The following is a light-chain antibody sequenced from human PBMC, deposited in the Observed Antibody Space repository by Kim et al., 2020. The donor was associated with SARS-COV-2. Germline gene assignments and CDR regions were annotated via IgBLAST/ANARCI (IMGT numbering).Light chain of an antibody. CDR1: SSDVRGYNY. J-gene: IGLJ1*01. V-gene: IGLV2-8*01. Sequence: QSALTQPPSASGSPGQSVAISCTGTSSDVRGYNYVSWYQQHPGKAPRLMIYEVTKRPSGVPDRFSGSKSGNTASLTVSGLQAEDEADYYCTSYAGNSYVFGTGTKVTVL. CDR2: EVT. CDR3: TSYAGNSYV.